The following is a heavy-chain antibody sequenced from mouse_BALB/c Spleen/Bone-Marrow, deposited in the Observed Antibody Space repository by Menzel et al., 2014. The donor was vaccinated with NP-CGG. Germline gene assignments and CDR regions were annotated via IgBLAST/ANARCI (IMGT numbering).Heavy chain of an antibody. CDR1: GFTFTDFY. J-gene: IGHJ3*01. Sequence: EVQLVESGGGLVQPGGSLRLSCATSGFTFTDFYMSWVRQPPGKALEWLGFIRNKANGYTTEYSASVKGRFTISRDNSQSTLYLQMNTLRAEDSATYYCARNGLAWFAYWGQGTLVTVSA. CDR3: ARNGLAWFAY. V-gene: IGHV7-3*02. D-gene: IGHD4-1*01. CDR2: IRNKANGYTT.